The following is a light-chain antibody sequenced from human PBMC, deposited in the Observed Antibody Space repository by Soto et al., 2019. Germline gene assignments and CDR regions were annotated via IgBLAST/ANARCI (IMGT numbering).Light chain of an antibody. V-gene: IGKV3-20*01. CDR3: QQYGSSGT. Sequence: EIVLTQSPGTLSLSPGEXXXXXXXASQSVSNNYLAWYQQKPGQAPRLLIYGASNRATGIPDRFSGSGSGTDFTLTISRLEPEDFAVYYCQQYGSSGTFGQGTKVDIK. CDR1: QSVSNNY. CDR2: GAS. J-gene: IGKJ1*01.